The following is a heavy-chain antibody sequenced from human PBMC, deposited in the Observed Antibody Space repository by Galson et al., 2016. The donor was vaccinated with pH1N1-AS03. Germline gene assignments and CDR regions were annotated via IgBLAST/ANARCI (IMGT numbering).Heavy chain of an antibody. V-gene: IGHV3-21*01. CDR1: GFTFSHYS. J-gene: IGHJ3*02. CDR3: AKDSNEYCSGGNCLAFDI. CDR2: ISGSSSYI. D-gene: IGHD2-15*01. Sequence: SLRLSCAASGFTFSHYSMSWVRQAPGKGLEWVSSISGSSSYIYYADSVKGRFTISRYNAKNSVYLQMNSLRAEDTAVYYCAKDSNEYCSGGNCLAFDIWG.